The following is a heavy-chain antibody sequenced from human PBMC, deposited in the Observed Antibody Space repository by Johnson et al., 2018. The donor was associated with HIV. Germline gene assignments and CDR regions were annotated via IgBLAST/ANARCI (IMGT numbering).Heavy chain of an antibody. V-gene: IGHV3-74*01. D-gene: IGHD5-18*01. CDR1: GFNVSTNN. Sequence: VQLVESGGGLVQPGGSLGLSCAASGFNVSTNNMNWVRQAPGKGLVWVSRINSDGSSTTYADSVKGRFTISRDNAKNTLYLQMNSLRAEDTAVYYCPRETNSAMAGDAFDIWGQGTMVTVSS. CDR3: PRETNSAMAGDAFDI. J-gene: IGHJ3*02. CDR2: INSDGSST.